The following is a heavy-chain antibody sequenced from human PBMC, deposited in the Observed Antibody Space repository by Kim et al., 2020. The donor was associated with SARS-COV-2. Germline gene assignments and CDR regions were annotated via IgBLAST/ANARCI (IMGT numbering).Heavy chain of an antibody. CDR3: ARHFRGTSMQFLGLYPFDY. V-gene: IGHV4-39*01. CDR1: DGSISSRGYY. Sequence: SETLSLTCTVSDGSISSRGYYWGWIRQPPGKGLEWIGSVYYTGNTYYTPSLKSRLTISVDTSKNQFSLKLNSVTAADTAVYYCARHFRGTSMQFLGLYPFDYWGQGILVTVSS. D-gene: IGHD2-2*02. J-gene: IGHJ4*02. CDR2: VYYTGNT.